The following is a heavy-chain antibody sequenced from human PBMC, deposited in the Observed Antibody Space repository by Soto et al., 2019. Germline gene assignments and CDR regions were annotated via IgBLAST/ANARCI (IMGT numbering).Heavy chain of an antibody. J-gene: IGHJ4*02. Sequence: QITLKESGPTLVKPTQTLTLTCTFSGFSLTTNAVAVGWIRQPPGKALEWLAIIYGNDAKFYSPSLKSRLTITKDTATNQVVLTMTNMDPVDTATYYCARRYDPYYFDYWGQGTLVTVS. CDR1: GFSLTTNAVA. CDR2: IYGNDAK. CDR3: ARRYDPYYFDY. D-gene: IGHD1-1*01. V-gene: IGHV2-5*01.